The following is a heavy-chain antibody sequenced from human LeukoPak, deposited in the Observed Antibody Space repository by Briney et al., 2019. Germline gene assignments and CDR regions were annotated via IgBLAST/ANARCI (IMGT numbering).Heavy chain of an antibody. V-gene: IGHV3-74*01. J-gene: IGHJ3*02. CDR2: VSSDGTST. D-gene: IGHD3-10*01. CDR3: ARDFGPSRRAFDI. CDR1: GFTFSNYW. Sequence: GGSLILSCAGSGFTFSNYWIHWVRHAPGKGLVWVSRVSSDGTSTFYADSVKDRFTISRDNAKKTLYLQMNSLRAEDTAVYYCARDFGPSRRAFDIWGQGTLVTVSS.